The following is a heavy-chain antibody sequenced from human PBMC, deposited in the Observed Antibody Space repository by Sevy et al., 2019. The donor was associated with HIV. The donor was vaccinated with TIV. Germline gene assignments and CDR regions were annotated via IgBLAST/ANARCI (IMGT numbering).Heavy chain of an antibody. V-gene: IGHV3-30-3*01. J-gene: IGHJ4*02. D-gene: IGHD3-22*01. Sequence: GGSLRFSCAASGFTFSSYAMHWVRQAPGKGLEWVAVISYDGSNKYYADSVKGRFTISRDNSKNTLYLQMNSLRAEDTAVYYCARGVPWSPYYYDSSGYPYFDYWGQGTLVTVSS. CDR1: GFTFSSYA. CDR2: ISYDGSNK. CDR3: ARGVPWSPYYYDSSGYPYFDY.